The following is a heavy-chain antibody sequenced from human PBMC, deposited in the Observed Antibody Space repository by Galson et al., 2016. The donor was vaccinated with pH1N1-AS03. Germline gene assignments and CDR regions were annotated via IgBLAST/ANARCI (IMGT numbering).Heavy chain of an antibody. CDR2: IITIFGTT. J-gene: IGHJ6*02. D-gene: IGHD3-16*01. Sequence: SVKVSCKASGGTFSTYGISWVRQATGQGLEWMGGIITIFGTTNYAQKFQGRVTITADESTSTAYLDLSSLRSEGTAGYYCAREGVLSDRAFNYYGMDVWGQGTTVSVSS. V-gene: IGHV1-69*13. CDR3: AREGVLSDRAFNYYGMDV. CDR1: GGTFSTYG.